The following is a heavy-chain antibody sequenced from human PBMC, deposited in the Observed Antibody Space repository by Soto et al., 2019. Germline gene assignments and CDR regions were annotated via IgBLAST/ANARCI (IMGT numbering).Heavy chain of an antibody. D-gene: IGHD3-10*01. CDR2: ISGSGGST. Sequence: GGSLRLSCAASGFTFSSYAMGWVRQAPGKGLEWVSAISGSGGSTYYADSVKGRFTISRDNSKNTLYLQMNSLRAEDTAVYYCAKALGTMVRGVYDRVESYYYYYGMDVWGQGTTVTVSS. V-gene: IGHV3-23*01. CDR3: AKALGTMVRGVYDRVESYYYYYGMDV. CDR1: GFTFSSYA. J-gene: IGHJ6*02.